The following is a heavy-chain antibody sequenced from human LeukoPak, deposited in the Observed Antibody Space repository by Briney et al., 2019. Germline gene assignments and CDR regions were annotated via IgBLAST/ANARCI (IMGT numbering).Heavy chain of an antibody. CDR2: IYYSGST. CDR1: GGSISSSSYY. V-gene: IGHV4-39*07. J-gene: IGHJ6*02. Sequence: SETLSLTCTVSGGSISSSSYYWGWIRQPPGKGLEWIGSIYYSGSTYYNPSLKSRVTISVDTSKNQFSLKLSSVTAADTAVYYCARTKRGIAVAGNLYYYGMDVWGQGTTVTVSS. D-gene: IGHD6-19*01. CDR3: ARTKRGIAVAGNLYYYGMDV.